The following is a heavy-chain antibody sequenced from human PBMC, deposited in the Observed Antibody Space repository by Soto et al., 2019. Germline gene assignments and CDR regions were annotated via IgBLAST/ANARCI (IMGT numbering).Heavy chain of an antibody. CDR1: GLTVSSSY. V-gene: IGHV3-53*01. D-gene: IGHD5-18*01. J-gene: IGHJ4*02. CDR3: ARAREQEYSSATFFDI. CDR2: IYSAGST. Sequence: LRLSCAASGLTVSSSYMSWVRQAPGKGLQWVSVIYSAGSTYYANSVKGRFTISRDISTNMVYLQMSSLTDEDTAVYYCARAREQEYSSATFFDIWGQGALVTVSS.